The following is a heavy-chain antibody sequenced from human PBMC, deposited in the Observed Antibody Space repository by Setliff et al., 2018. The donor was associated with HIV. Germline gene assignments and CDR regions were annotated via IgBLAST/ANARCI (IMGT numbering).Heavy chain of an antibody. Sequence: KTSETLSLTCTVSGGSISSNNYYWGRIRQPPGKGLEWIGSIFYSETVYYGGRTYYSPSLKSRVTISVDTSKSQFSLKLSSVTAADTAVYYCARGVPLLPPHYWGQGTLVTVSS. CDR3: ARGVPLLPPHY. V-gene: IGHV4-39*07. CDR2: IFYSETVYYGGRT. D-gene: IGHD2-21*02. J-gene: IGHJ4*02. CDR1: GGSISSNNYY.